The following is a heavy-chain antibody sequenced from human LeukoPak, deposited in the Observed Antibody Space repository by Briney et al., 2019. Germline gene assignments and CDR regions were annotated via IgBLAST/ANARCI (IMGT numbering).Heavy chain of an antibody. CDR3: ARAHIVVVPAAILGGGWFDP. Sequence: ASVKVSCKASGGTFSSYAIRWVRQAPGQGLEWMGGIIPIFGTANYAQKFQGRVTITTDESTSTAYMELSSLRSEDTAVYYCARAHIVVVPAAILGGGWFDPWGQGTLVTVSS. D-gene: IGHD2-2*02. V-gene: IGHV1-69*05. CDR1: GGTFSSYA. CDR2: IIPIFGTA. J-gene: IGHJ5*02.